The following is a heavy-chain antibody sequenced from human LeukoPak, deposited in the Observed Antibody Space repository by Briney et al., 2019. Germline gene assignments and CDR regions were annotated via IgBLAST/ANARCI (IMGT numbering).Heavy chain of an antibody. J-gene: IGHJ4*02. D-gene: IGHD3-3*01. CDR1: GFTFSSYG. Sequence: GGSLRLSCAASGFTFSSYGMHWVRQAPDKGLEWVAFIRYDGSSKYSADSVKGRFTISRDNSKNTLSLQMNSLRAEDTAVYYCAKDRAAWSGYSYPYFDYWGQGTLVTASS. CDR2: IRYDGSSK. CDR3: AKDRAAWSGYSYPYFDY. V-gene: IGHV3-30*02.